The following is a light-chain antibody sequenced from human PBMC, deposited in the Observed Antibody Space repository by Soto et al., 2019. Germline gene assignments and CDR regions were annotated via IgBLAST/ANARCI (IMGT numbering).Light chain of an antibody. CDR2: GAS. V-gene: IGKV3-20*01. CDR3: QQYGSSPEGT. CDR1: QIVSSSY. Sequence: EIVLTQSPGTLSLSPGERATLSCRASQIVSSSYLAWYQQKLGQAPRLLIYGASSRATGIPDRFSGSGSGTDFTLTISRLEPEDFEVYYCQQYGSSPEGTFGQGTKVEIK. J-gene: IGKJ1*01.